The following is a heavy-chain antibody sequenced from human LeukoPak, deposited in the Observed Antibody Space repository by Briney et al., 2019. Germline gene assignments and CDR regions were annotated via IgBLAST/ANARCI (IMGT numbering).Heavy chain of an antibody. V-gene: IGHV1-3*01. CDR1: GYTFTSYA. CDR3: ARGQAAGTSSPARQTDNDFDY. J-gene: IGHJ4*02. CDR2: INAGNGNT. D-gene: IGHD6-13*01. Sequence: GASVKVSCKASGYTFTSYAMHWVRQAPGQRLEWMGWINAGNGNTKYSQKFQGRVTITRDTSASTAYMELSSLRSEDTAVYYCARGQAAGTSSPARQTDNDFDYWGQGTLVTVSS.